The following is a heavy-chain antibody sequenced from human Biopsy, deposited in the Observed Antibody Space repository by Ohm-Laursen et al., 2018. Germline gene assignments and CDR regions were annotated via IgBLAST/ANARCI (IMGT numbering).Heavy chain of an antibody. CDR2: IKRDGTTT. Sequence: GSLRLSCTASGFTFSNYYMHWVRQAPGKGLLWVSRIKRDGTTTDYAESVKGRFTISRDNAKNTLYLQMNSLRAEDTAVYYCARGGFFAYNTCDYWGQGALVTVSS. CDR1: GFTFSNYY. J-gene: IGHJ4*02. CDR3: ARGGFFAYNTCDY. D-gene: IGHD5-24*01. V-gene: IGHV3-74*01.